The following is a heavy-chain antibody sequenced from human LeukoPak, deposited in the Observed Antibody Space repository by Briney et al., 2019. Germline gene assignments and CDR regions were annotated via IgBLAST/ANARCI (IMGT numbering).Heavy chain of an antibody. CDR1: GYTFTSYG. Sequence: GASVKVSCKASGYTFTSYGISWVRQAPGQGLEWMGGIIPIFGTANYAQKFQGRVTITTDESTSTAYMELSSLRSEDTAVYYCARDLGNWGQGTLVTVSS. CDR3: ARDLGN. V-gene: IGHV1-69*05. J-gene: IGHJ4*02. CDR2: IIPIFGTA.